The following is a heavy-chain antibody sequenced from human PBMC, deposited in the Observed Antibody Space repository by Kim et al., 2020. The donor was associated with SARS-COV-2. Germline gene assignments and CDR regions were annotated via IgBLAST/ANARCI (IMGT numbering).Heavy chain of an antibody. J-gene: IGHJ4*02. Sequence: NPALKSRVTISVDTSKNQFSLKLSSVTAADTAVYYCARGRASYTPSYFDYWGQGTLVTVSS. D-gene: IGHD2-2*02. V-gene: IGHV4-59*09. CDR3: ARGRASYTPSYFDY.